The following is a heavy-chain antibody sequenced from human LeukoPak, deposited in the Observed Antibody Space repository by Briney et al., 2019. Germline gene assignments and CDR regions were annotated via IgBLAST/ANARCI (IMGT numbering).Heavy chain of an antibody. CDR3: ARPLMLTASYLYFDL. Sequence: SETLSLSCTVSVVSFSGYYWSWIRQPPGKGLEWIGYIYYSGATDYNPSLKSRVTISVDTHKHQFSLNLTSVTAADAAIYLCARPLMLTASYLYFDLWGRGTLVTVSS. J-gene: IGHJ2*01. V-gene: IGHV4-59*08. CDR2: IYYSGAT. D-gene: IGHD4/OR15-4a*01. CDR1: VVSFSGYY.